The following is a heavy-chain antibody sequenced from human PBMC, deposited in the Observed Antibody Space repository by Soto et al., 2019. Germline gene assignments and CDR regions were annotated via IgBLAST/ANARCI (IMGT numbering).Heavy chain of an antibody. V-gene: IGHV3-23*01. D-gene: IGHD4-4*01. CDR1: GFTFSSYP. Sequence: GGSLRLSCVVSGFTFSSYPINWVRQAPWKGLEWVSAISGTSDMTYYANSVTGRFTISRDNSKNKLYLQVSSLRVEDTAIYYCAKYSWGPTTVTSINCGRGTLVTVCS. CDR2: ISGTSDMT. CDR3: AKYSWGPTTVTSIN. J-gene: IGHJ1*01.